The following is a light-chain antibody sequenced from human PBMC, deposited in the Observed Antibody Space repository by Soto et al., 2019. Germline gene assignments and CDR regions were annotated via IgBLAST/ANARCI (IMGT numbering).Light chain of an antibody. V-gene: IGKV1-39*01. CDR1: QNINTY. Sequence: DIQLTQSPSSLSASVGDRVTITCRSSQNINTYLNWYQQRPGEPPKLLIYHASSLKSGVPSRFSGSASGTAFTLTISSLQPEDFGTYYCRQSSRMPPFGGGTKLDIK. J-gene: IGKJ4*01. CDR2: HAS. CDR3: RQSSRMPP.